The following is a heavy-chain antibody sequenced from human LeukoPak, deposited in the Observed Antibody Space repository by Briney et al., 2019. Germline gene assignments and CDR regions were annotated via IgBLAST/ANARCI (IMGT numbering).Heavy chain of an antibody. Sequence: SETLSLTCAVYGGSFSVYYWGWIRQPPGKGLEWIGQINHSGSTNYNPSLKSRITISVDTSKNQFSLKLSSVTAADTAVYYCARHALPYYYDTYFDYWGQGTLVTVSS. CDR3: ARHALPYYYDTYFDY. J-gene: IGHJ4*02. CDR1: GGSFSVYY. V-gene: IGHV4-34*01. D-gene: IGHD3-22*01. CDR2: INHSGST.